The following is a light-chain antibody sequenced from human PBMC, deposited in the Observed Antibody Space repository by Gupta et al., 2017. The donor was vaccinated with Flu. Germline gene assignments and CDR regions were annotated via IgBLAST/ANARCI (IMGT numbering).Light chain of an antibody. CDR3: QTWGTGIRV. J-gene: IGLJ3*02. CDR2: LSSDGSH. Sequence: QLVLTQSPSASASLGASVKLTCTLSSGHSSYAIAWHQQQPEKGPRYLMKLSSDGSHSKGDGIPDRFSGSSSGAERYLTISSLQSEDEADYYCQTWGTGIRVFGGGTKLTGL. V-gene: IGLV4-69*01. CDR1: SGHSSYA.